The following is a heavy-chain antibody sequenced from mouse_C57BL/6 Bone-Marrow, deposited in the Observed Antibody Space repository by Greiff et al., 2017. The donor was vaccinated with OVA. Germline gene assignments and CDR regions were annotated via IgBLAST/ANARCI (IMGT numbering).Heavy chain of an antibody. CDR2: IFPGSGST. J-gene: IGHJ3*01. CDR3: ARDYGSSPFAY. D-gene: IGHD1-1*01. CDR1: GYTFTDYY. V-gene: IGHV1-75*01. Sequence: VQVVESGPELVKPGASVKISCKASGYTFTDYYINWVKQRPGQGLEWIGWIFPGSGSTYYNEKFKGKATLTVDKSSSTAYMLLSSLTSEDSAVYFCARDYGSSPFAYWGQGTLVTVSA.